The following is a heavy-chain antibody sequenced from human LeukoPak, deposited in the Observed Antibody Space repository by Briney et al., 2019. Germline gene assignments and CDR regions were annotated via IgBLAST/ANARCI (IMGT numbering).Heavy chain of an antibody. Sequence: PGRSLRLSCAASGFTLSSYGMHWVRQAPGKGLEWVALISLDGSNKDYAESVKGRFTISRDSSKNTLYLQMNSLRAEDTAVYYCAKDGEVSWFGPESYWGQGTLVAVSS. CDR2: ISLDGSNK. V-gene: IGHV3-30*18. J-gene: IGHJ4*02. D-gene: IGHD3-10*01. CDR3: AKDGEVSWFGPESY. CDR1: GFTLSSYG.